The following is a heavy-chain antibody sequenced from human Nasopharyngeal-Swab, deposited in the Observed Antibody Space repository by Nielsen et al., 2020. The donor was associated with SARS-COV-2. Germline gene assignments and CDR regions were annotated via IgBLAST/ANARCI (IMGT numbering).Heavy chain of an antibody. V-gene: IGHV3-23*01. CDR3: PKDRITMIVEPDY. Sequence: WIRQPPGKGLEWVSAMSGSGGSTYYADSVKGRFTISRDNSKNTLYLQMNSLRAEDTAVYYCPKDRITMIVEPDYWGQGTLVTVSS. D-gene: IGHD3-22*01. CDR2: MSGSGGST. J-gene: IGHJ4*02.